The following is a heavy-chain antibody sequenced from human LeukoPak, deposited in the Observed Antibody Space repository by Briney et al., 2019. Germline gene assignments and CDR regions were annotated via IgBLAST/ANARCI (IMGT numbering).Heavy chain of an antibody. J-gene: IGHJ4*02. Sequence: GGSLRLSCAASGFTFSSYAMSWVRQAPGKGLEWVSAISGRGGSTYYADSVKGRFTISRDNSKNTLYLQMDSLRAEDTAVYYCAKSGPRAAGTESLDYWGQGTLVTVSS. CDR2: ISGRGGST. D-gene: IGHD6-13*01. CDR1: GFTFSSYA. CDR3: AKSGPRAAGTESLDY. V-gene: IGHV3-23*01.